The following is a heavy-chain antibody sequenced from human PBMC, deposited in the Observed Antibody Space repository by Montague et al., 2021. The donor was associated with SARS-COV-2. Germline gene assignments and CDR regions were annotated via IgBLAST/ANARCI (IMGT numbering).Heavy chain of an antibody. CDR2: MNPNSGNT. J-gene: IGHJ6*02. CDR1: GYTFTSYD. V-gene: IGHV1-8*02. D-gene: IGHD2-15*01. Sequence: SVKVSCKASGYTFTSYDINRVRQATGQGLEWMGWMNPNSGNTGYAQKFQGRVTMTRNTSISTAYMELSSLRSEDTAVYYCARASHNDIVVVVAAIRKYYYYGMDVWGQGTTVTVSS. CDR3: ARASHNDIVVVVAAIRKYYYYGMDV.